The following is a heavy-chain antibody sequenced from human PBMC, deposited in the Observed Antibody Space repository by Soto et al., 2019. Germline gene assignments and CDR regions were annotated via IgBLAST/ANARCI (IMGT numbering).Heavy chain of an antibody. Sequence: GGSLRLSCAASGFTLSAYWMTWVRQAPGKGLEWVANINRDGSKKSYLDSVRGRFTISADKSISTAYLQWSSLKASDTAMYYFARPDLSSGYSDYYGMDVWGQGTTVTVSS. J-gene: IGHJ6*02. CDR2: INRDGSKK. V-gene: IGHV3-7*05. CDR1: GFTLSAYW. CDR3: ARPDLSSGYSDYYGMDV. D-gene: IGHD3-22*01.